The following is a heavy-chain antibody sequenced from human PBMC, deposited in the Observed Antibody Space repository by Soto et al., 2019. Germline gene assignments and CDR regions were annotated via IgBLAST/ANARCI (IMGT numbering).Heavy chain of an antibody. D-gene: IGHD6-13*01. V-gene: IGHV3-33*01. CDR3: ARDSSCRRGIGAPYSIDY. CDR2: IWYDGSNK. CDR1: GVSFSSYG. J-gene: IGHJ4*02. Sequence: GGTLRLACAASGVSFSSYGMHWVCQAPGKGLEWVGVIWYDGSNKYYADSVKGRFTISRDNSKNTPYLQMNCPLTEGTAVYYYARDSSCRRGIGAPYSIDYWGQGTLVTVSS.